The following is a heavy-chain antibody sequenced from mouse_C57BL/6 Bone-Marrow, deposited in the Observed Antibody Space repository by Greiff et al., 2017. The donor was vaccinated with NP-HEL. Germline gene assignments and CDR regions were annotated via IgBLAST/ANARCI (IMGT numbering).Heavy chain of an antibody. D-gene: IGHD2-14*01. CDR2: IDPENGDT. J-gene: IGHJ2*01. V-gene: IGHV14-4*01. CDR1: GFNIKDDY. Sequence: VQLQQSGAELVRPGASVKLSCTASGFNIKDDYMHWVKQRPEQGLEWIGWIDPENGDTEYASKFQGKATITADTSSNTAYLQLSSLTSEDTAVYYCTTRGYPERYYFDYWGQGTTLTVSS. CDR3: TTRGYPERYYFDY.